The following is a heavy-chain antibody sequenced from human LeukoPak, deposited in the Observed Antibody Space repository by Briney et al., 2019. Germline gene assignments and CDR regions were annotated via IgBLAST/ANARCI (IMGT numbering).Heavy chain of an antibody. CDR3: ARQKGYSSGWYFDY. CDR2: GFYSGSA. D-gene: IGHD6-19*01. CDR1: GGSISGSSYY. Sequence: SETLSLTCTVSGGSISGSSYYWAWVRQPPGKGLEWVGSGFYSGSAYSNPSLKSRVTISVDTSKNQFSLKLSSVTAADTAVYYCARQKGYSSGWYFDYWGQGTLVIVSS. V-gene: IGHV4-39*01. J-gene: IGHJ4*02.